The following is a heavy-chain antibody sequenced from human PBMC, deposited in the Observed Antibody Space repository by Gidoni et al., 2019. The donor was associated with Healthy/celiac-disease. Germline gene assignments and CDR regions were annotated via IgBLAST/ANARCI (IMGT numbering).Heavy chain of an antibody. D-gene: IGHD6-6*01. Sequence: LVQSGAEVKKPGSSVKVSCKASGGPFSSYAISWVRQAPGQGLEWMGRIIPILGIANYAQKVQGRVTITADKSTSTAYMELSSLRSEDTAVYYWARDLGQYSTDYNYWGQGTLGTVSS. V-gene: IGHV1-69*04. CDR2: IIPILGIA. J-gene: IGHJ4*02. CDR3: ARDLGQYSTDYNY. CDR1: GGPFSSYA.